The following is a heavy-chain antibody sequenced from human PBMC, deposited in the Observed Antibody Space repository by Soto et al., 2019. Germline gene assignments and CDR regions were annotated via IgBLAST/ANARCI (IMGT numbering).Heavy chain of an antibody. CDR1: GYSFTTYW. V-gene: IGHV5-51*01. Sequence: GESLKISCKASGYSFTTYWIGWVRQMPGKGLEWMGIIYPYDSETRYSPSFQGQVTISADKSISAAYLQWSSLKASDTAMYYCARHLVGATRGNFDYWGQGTLVTVSS. CDR2: IYPYDSET. J-gene: IGHJ4*02. D-gene: IGHD1-26*01. CDR3: ARHLVGATRGNFDY.